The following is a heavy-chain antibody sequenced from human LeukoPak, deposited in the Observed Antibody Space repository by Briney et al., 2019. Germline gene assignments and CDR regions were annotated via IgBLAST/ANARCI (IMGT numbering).Heavy chain of an antibody. D-gene: IGHD3-3*01. Sequence: GESLKISCEGSGYTFSSYWIGWVRQMPGKGLEWMGIIYPGDSDTRYSPSLQGQVTISVDTSIGTAYLQWSSLKASDTAIYYCARQNDFRLDYWGQGTLVTVSS. J-gene: IGHJ4*02. CDR1: GYTFSSYW. CDR3: ARQNDFRLDY. CDR2: IYPGDSDT. V-gene: IGHV5-51*01.